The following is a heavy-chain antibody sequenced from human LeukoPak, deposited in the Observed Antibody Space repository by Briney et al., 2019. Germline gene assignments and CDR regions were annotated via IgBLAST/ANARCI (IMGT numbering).Heavy chain of an antibody. CDR2: IYYSGST. J-gene: IGHJ4*02. CDR1: GGSISSSSYY. D-gene: IGHD6-19*01. CDR3: ASLRGYSSGWWLFDY. Sequence: SETLSLTCTVSGGSISSSSYYWGWIRQPPGKGLEWIGSIYYSGSTYYNPSLKSRVTISVDTSKNQFSLKLSSVTAADTAVYYCASLRGYSSGWWLFDYWGQGTLVTVSS. V-gene: IGHV4-39*07.